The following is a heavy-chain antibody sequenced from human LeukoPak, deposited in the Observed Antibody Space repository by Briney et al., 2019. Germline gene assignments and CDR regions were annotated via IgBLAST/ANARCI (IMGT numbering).Heavy chain of an antibody. CDR1: GFTFSSYA. CDR2: ISGSGGST. D-gene: IGHD3-10*01. CDR3: AKYGVNSGKYNWFDP. J-gene: IGHJ5*02. V-gene: IGHV3-23*01. Sequence: PGGSLRLSCAASGFTFSSYAMSWVRQAPGKGLEWVSAISGSGGSTYYADSVKGRFTISRDNSKNTLYLQMNSLRAEDTAVYYCAKYGVNSGKYNWFDPWGQGTLVTVSS.